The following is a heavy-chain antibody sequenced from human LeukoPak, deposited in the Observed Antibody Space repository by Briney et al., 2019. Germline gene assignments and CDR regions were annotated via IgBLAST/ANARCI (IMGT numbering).Heavy chain of an antibody. V-gene: IGHV3-53*01. CDR2: IYSGGST. Sequence: GGSLRLSCAGSGFSFSRYSMSWVRQAPGKGLEWVSVIYSGGSTYYVDSVKGRFTISRDNSKNTLYLQMNSLKAEDTAVYYCVREGYSSGWFRNWGQGTLVSVSS. D-gene: IGHD6-19*01. CDR3: VREGYSSGWFRN. CDR1: GFSFSRYS. J-gene: IGHJ4*02.